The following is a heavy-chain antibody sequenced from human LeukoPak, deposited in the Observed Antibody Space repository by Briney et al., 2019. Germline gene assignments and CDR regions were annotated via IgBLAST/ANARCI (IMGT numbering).Heavy chain of an antibody. D-gene: IGHD6-19*01. CDR3: ARTISGWYFDY. CDR1: GGSFSGYY. J-gene: IGHJ4*02. V-gene: IGHV4-59*08. Sequence: SETLSLTCAVYGGSFSGYYWSRIRQTPGKGLEYIGHIYYSGITNYNPALKSRVTISVDTSKNQFSLKLSSVTAADTAVYYCARTISGWYFDYWGQGTLVTVSS. CDR2: IYYSGIT.